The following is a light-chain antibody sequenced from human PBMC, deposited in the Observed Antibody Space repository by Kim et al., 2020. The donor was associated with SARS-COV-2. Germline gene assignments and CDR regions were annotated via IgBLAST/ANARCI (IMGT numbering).Light chain of an antibody. V-gene: IGKV3-15*01. CDR2: GAS. J-gene: IGKJ2*01. Sequence: SPGERVTLTCRARQSVSSDLGWYQQKPGQAPRLLIYGASTTAAGVPARFTGSGSGTEFTLTINSLQCEDSAVYYCQQYTNWPPMYTFGQGTKLEI. CDR3: QQYTNWPPMYT. CDR1: QSVSSD.